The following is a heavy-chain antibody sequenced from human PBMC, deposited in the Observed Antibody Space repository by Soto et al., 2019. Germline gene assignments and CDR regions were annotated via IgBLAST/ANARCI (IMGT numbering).Heavy chain of an antibody. V-gene: IGHV3-23*01. Sequence: GGSLRLSCAASGFTFSSYAMSWVRQAPGKGLEWVSAISGSGGSTYYADSVKGRFTISRDNSKNTLYLQMNSLRAEDTAVYYCAKAPFVGYYGSGSYPNWLDPWGQGTLVTVSS. CDR2: ISGSGGST. D-gene: IGHD3-10*01. J-gene: IGHJ5*02. CDR3: AKAPFVGYYGSGSYPNWLDP. CDR1: GFTFSSYA.